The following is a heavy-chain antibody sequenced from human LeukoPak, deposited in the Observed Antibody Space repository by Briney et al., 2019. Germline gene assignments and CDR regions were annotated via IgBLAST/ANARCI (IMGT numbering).Heavy chain of an antibody. V-gene: IGHV1-69*13. D-gene: IGHD3-3*01. Sequence: ASVKVSCKASGGTFSSYAISWVRQAPGQGLEWMGGIIPIFGTANYAQKFQGRVTITADESTSTAYMELSSLRSEDTAVYYCASYSDFWSGIPEYYFDYWGQGTLVTVSS. CDR1: GGTFSSYA. CDR2: IIPIFGTA. J-gene: IGHJ4*02. CDR3: ASYSDFWSGIPEYYFDY.